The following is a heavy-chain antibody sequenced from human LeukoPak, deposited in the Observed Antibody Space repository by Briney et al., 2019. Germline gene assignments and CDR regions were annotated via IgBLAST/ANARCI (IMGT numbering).Heavy chain of an antibody. CDR3: ARERVVGYLDY. Sequence: SVKVSCKASGGTFSSYAISWVRQTPGQGLEWMGGIIPIFGTANYAQKFQGRVTITADKSTSTAYMELSSLRSEDTAVYYCARERVVGYLDYWGQGTLVTVSS. CDR1: GGTFSSYA. D-gene: IGHD1-26*01. J-gene: IGHJ4*02. CDR2: IIPIFGTA. V-gene: IGHV1-69*06.